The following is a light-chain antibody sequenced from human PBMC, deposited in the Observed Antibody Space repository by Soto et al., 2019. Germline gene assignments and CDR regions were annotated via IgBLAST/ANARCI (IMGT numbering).Light chain of an antibody. Sequence: QSVLTQQPSVFGSPGQRVTISCSASNSTIGGRNYVFWYHQLPGTAPKLLIYKNDQRPSRVPDRFSASKSGTLASLAICGFRSEDEAEYYCASWDGNLSGVLFGGGTKLTVL. CDR3: ASWDGNLSGVL. CDR2: KND. J-gene: IGLJ2*01. V-gene: IGLV1-47*01. CDR1: NSTIGGRNY.